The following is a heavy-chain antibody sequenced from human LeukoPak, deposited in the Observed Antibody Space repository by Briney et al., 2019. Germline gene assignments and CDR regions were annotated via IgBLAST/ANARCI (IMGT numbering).Heavy chain of an antibody. CDR1: GYTFTSYY. J-gene: IGHJ5*02. D-gene: IGHD1-26*01. CDR2: INPSGSST. CDR3: ARDNSVGDTAWWFDP. V-gene: IGHV1-46*01. Sequence: ASVKVSCKASGYTFTSYYMHWVRQAPGQGLEWMGLINPSGSSTSYAQKFQGRLSLTRDMSTSTDYMELSSLRSEDTAVYYCARDNSVGDTAWWFDPWGQGTLVAVSS.